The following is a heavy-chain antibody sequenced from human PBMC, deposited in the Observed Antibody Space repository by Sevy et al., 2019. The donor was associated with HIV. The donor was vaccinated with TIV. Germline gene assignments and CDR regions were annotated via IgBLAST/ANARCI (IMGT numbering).Heavy chain of an antibody. CDR3: ARDHSLLWFGELLSEGGYFDY. V-gene: IGHV3-48*02. CDR2: ISSSSSTI. J-gene: IGHJ4*02. D-gene: IGHD3-10*01. CDR1: GFTFSSYS. Sequence: GGSLRLSCAASGFTFSSYSMNWVRQAPGKGLEWVSYISSSSSTIYYADSVKGRFTISRDNAKNSLYLQMNSLRDEDTAVYYFARDHSLLWFGELLSEGGYFDYWGQGTLVTVSS.